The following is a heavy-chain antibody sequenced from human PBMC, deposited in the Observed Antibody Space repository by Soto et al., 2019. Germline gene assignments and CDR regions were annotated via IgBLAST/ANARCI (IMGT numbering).Heavy chain of an antibody. CDR2: ISYDGSNK. CDR1: GFTFSSYA. J-gene: IGHJ4*02. V-gene: IGHV3-30-3*01. CDR3: ARDRGGSFDY. Sequence: QVQLVESGGGVVQPGRSLRLSCAASGFTFSSYAMHWVRQAPGKGLEWVAVISYDGSNKYYADSVKGRFTISRDNSNNTLYLQMNSLRAEDTAVYYCARDRGGSFDYWGQGTLVTVSS. D-gene: IGHD3-10*01.